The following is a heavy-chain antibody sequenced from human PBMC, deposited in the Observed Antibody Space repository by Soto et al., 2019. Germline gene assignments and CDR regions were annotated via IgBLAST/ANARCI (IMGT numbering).Heavy chain of an antibody. CDR2: ISSSSSYI. Sequence: EVQLVESGGGLVKPGGSLRLSCAASGFTFSSYSMNWVRQAPGKGLEWVSSISSSSSYIYYADSVKGRFTISRDNAKNSLYLQMNSLRAEDTAVYYCARGASSSWRPIDAFDIWGQGTMVTVSS. J-gene: IGHJ3*02. D-gene: IGHD6-13*01. CDR3: ARGASSSWRPIDAFDI. V-gene: IGHV3-21*01. CDR1: GFTFSSYS.